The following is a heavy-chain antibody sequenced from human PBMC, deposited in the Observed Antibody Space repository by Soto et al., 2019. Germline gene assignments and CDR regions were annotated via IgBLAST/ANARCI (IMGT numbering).Heavy chain of an antibody. CDR1: GGSFSGYY. CDR3: ARKRSIAARRGAFDI. J-gene: IGHJ3*02. Sequence: SETLSLTCAVYGGSFSGYYWSWIRQPPGKGLEWIGEINHSGSTNYNPSLKSRVTISVDTSKNQFSLKLSSVTAADTAVYYCARKRSIAARRGAFDIWGQGTMVTVSS. V-gene: IGHV4-34*01. CDR2: INHSGST. D-gene: IGHD6-6*01.